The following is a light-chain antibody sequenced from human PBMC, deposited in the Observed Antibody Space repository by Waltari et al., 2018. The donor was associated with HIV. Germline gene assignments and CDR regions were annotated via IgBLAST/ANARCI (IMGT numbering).Light chain of an antibody. CDR1: PGPVPSGHY. CDR3: LLSYSGARV. Sequence: QAVVTQEPSVTVSPGGTVTLTCGSSPGPVPSGHYPYWFQQKPGQAPRTRIFDTSNKHSWTPARFAGSLLVDKAALTLSGAQPEDEADYYCLLSYSGARVFGGGTKLTVL. J-gene: IGLJ2*01. CDR2: DTS. V-gene: IGLV7-46*01.